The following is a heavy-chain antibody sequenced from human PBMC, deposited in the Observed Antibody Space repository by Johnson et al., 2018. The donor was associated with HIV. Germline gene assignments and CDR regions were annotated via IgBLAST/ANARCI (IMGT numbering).Heavy chain of an antibody. CDR3: TTDSGWVPLEAFDI. CDR1: GFTFSNAW. V-gene: IGHV3-15*01. CDR2: VKSKTDGGTT. J-gene: IGHJ3*02. D-gene: IGHD6-19*01. Sequence: VQLVESGGGLVKPGGSLRLSCAASGFTFSNAWMSWVRQAPGKGLEWVGRVKSKTDGGTTDYTAPVKGRFTISRDDSKNTLYLQINSLKTEDTAVYYCTTDSGWVPLEAFDIWGQGTMVTVSS.